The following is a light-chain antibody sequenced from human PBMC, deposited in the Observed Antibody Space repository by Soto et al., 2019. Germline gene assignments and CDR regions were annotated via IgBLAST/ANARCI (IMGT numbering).Light chain of an antibody. Sequence: EIVLTQSPGTLSLSPGERATLSCRASQSVSSGFLAWYQQKPGQAPRLLIYGATSRATGIPDRFSGSGSGTDFTLTISRLEPEDFAVYYCQQRSNWPPITFGQGTRLEI. CDR3: QQRSNWPPIT. CDR1: QSVSSGF. V-gene: IGKV3D-20*02. J-gene: IGKJ5*01. CDR2: GAT.